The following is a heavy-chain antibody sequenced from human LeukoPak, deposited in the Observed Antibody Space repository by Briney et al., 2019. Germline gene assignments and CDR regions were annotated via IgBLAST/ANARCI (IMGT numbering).Heavy chain of an antibody. Sequence: GGSLRLSCAASGFTFSSYSMNWVRQAPGKGLEWVSSISSSSSYIYYADSVKGRFTISRDNAKNSLYLQMNSLRAEDTAVYYCARAPEGNWFDPWGQGTLVTVSS. CDR2: ISSSSSYI. CDR3: ARAPEGNWFDP. CDR1: GFTFSSYS. J-gene: IGHJ5*02. V-gene: IGHV3-21*01.